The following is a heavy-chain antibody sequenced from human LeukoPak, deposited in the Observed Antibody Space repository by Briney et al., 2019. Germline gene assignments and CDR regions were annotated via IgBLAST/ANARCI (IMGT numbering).Heavy chain of an antibody. CDR1: GYTFTSYY. CDR2: INPSGGST. CDR3: ARDFADYVWGSYRSPPRYYFDY. V-gene: IGHV1-46*01. J-gene: IGHJ4*02. Sequence: GASVKVSCKASGYTFTSYYMHWVRQASGQGLEWMGIINPSGGSTSYAQKFQGRVTMTRDTSTSTVYMELSSLRSEDTAVYYCARDFADYVWGSYRSPPRYYFDYWGQGTLVTVSS. D-gene: IGHD3-16*02.